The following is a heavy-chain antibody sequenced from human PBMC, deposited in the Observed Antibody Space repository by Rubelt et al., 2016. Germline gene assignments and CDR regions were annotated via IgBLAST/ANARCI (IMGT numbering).Heavy chain of an antibody. J-gene: IGHJ3*02. D-gene: IGHD3-10*01. CDR1: GGSVSPYY. CDR3: ARHHYGSGDDAFDI. V-gene: IGHV4-59*08. CDR2: VHSSGKT. Sequence: QVQLQESGPGLVKPSETLSLTCSVSGGSVSPYYWSWVRQPPGKGLEWIGYVHSSGKTNYNPSLKIRVTISVDTSKNQFSLKLSLVTAADTAVYYCARHHYGSGDDAFDIWGQGTMVTVSS.